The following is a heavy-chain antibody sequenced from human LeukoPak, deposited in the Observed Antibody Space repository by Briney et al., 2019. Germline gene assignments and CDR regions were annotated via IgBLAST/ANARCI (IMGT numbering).Heavy chain of an antibody. CDR3: ARDRARVFDY. Sequence: GRSLRLSCAASGFTFSSYAMHWVRQAPGKGLEWVAVISYDGGNKYYADSVKGRFTISRDNSKNTLYLQMNSLSAEDTAVYYCARDRARVFDYWGQGTLVTVSS. D-gene: IGHD5-12*01. J-gene: IGHJ4*02. CDR1: GFTFSSYA. CDR2: ISYDGGNK. V-gene: IGHV3-30*04.